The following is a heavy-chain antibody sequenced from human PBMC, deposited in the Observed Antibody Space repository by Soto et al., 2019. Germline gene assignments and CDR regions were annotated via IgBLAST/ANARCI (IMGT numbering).Heavy chain of an antibody. D-gene: IGHD3-9*01. Sequence: ASVKVSCKASGYTFTSYGISWVRQAPGQGLEWMGWISAYNGNTNYAQKLQGRVTMTTDTSTSTAYMELRSLRSEDTAVSYCARAQRNYDILTGYSPYYYYGMDVWGQGTTVTVSS. CDR1: GYTFTSYG. J-gene: IGHJ6*02. V-gene: IGHV1-18*04. CDR2: ISAYNGNT. CDR3: ARAQRNYDILTGYSPYYYYGMDV.